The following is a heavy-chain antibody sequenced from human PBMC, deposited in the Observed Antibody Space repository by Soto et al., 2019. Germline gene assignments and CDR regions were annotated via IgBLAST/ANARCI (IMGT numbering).Heavy chain of an antibody. Sequence: PGGSLRLSCAASGFTFSRYWMHWVRQAPGKGLVWVSGINSDGSITRYADSVKGRFTISRDNAKNTLSLQMNILRADDTAVYYCAREVNSGSYTTFAFDYWGQGILVTVSS. J-gene: IGHJ4*02. D-gene: IGHD1-26*01. CDR1: GFTFSRYW. V-gene: IGHV3-74*01. CDR2: INSDGSIT. CDR3: AREVNSGSYTTFAFDY.